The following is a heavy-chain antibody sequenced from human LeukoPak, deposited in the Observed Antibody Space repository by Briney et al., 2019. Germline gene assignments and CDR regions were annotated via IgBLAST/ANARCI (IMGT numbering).Heavy chain of an antibody. J-gene: IGHJ4*02. Sequence: PGGSLRLSCAASGFTRSSDAMSWGRQAPGKGLEWVSAISGSGGSTYYADSVKGRFTISRDNSKNMLYLQMNSLRAEDTAVYSCAKAGGVEEVVPYYWGQGTLVTVSS. CDR2: ISGSGGST. D-gene: IGHD2-2*01. CDR1: GFTRSSDA. V-gene: IGHV3-23*01. CDR3: AKAGGVEEVVPYY.